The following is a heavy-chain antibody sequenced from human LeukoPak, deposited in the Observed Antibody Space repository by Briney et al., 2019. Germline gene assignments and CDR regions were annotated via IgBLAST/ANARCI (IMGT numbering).Heavy chain of an antibody. J-gene: IGHJ4*02. CDR1: GFTFSSYA. CDR2: ISGSGGST. D-gene: IGHD4-17*01. CDR3: ARGHYGDYVDY. V-gene: IGHV3-23*01. Sequence: GGSLRLSCAVSGFTFSSYAMSWVRQAPGKGLEWVSAISGSGGSTYYADSVKGRFTISRDNSKNTLYLQMNSLRAEDTAVYYCARGHYGDYVDYWGQGTLVTVSS.